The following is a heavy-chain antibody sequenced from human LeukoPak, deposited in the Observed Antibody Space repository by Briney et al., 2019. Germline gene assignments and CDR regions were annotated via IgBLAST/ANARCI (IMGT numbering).Heavy chain of an antibody. Sequence: SETLSLTCTVSGGSISSYYWSWIRQPPGKGLEWIGYIYYSGSTDYNPSLKSRVAISVDTSKIQFSLKLTSVTAVDTAVYYCARLYSSGWYSLDYWGQGALVTVSS. CDR2: IYYSGST. V-gene: IGHV4-59*01. D-gene: IGHD6-19*01. J-gene: IGHJ4*02. CDR3: ARLYSSGWYSLDY. CDR1: GGSISSYY.